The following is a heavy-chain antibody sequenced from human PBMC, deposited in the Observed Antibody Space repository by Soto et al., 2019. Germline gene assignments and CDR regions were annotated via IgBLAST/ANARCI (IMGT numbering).Heavy chain of an antibody. J-gene: IGHJ4*02. CDR3: AKSGAPDTVITLVDY. V-gene: IGHV3-23*01. Sequence: GGSLRLSCAASGFTFSSYAMSWVRQAPGKGLEWVSTISGSGGSTYYADSVKGRFTISRDNSKNTLYLQMNSLRAEDTAVYSCAKSGAPDTVITLVDYWGQGTLVTVSS. CDR2: ISGSGGST. D-gene: IGHD1-26*01. CDR1: GFTFSSYA.